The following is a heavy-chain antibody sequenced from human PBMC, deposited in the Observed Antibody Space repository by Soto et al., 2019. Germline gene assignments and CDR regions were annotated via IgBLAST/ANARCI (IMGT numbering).Heavy chain of an antibody. Sequence: QITLKESGPTLVKPTQTLTLTCTFSGFSLSTSGVGVGWIRQPPGKALEWLALIYWDDDKLYSPSLKSKLTITKDTSKNQVVLTMTNMDPVDTATYYCAHTNYDILTGYFDKSFDYWGQGTLVTVSS. V-gene: IGHV2-5*02. CDR1: GFSLSTSGVG. J-gene: IGHJ4*02. CDR3: AHTNYDILTGYFDKSFDY. CDR2: IYWDDDK. D-gene: IGHD3-9*01.